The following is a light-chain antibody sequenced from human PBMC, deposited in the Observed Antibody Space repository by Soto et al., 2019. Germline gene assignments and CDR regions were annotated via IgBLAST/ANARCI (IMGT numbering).Light chain of an antibody. CDR1: QSISNW. V-gene: IGKV1-5*03. CDR3: QQYNTYSPT. CDR2: KAS. Sequence: DIQMTQSPSTLSASVGDRVTITCRASQSISNWLAWYQQKPGKAPKLLTSKASSLESGVPSRFSGSGSGTEFTLTISSLQPDDFATYYCQQYNTYSPTFGQGTKVDIK. J-gene: IGKJ1*01.